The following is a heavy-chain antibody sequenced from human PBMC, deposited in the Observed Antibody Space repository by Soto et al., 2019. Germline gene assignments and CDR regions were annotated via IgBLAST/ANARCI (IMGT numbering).Heavy chain of an antibody. CDR3: TSSQPRGGYYMDV. Sequence: GGSLRLSCTASGFTFGDYAMSWFRQAPGKGLEWVGFIRSKAYGGTTEYAASGKGRFTISRDDSKSIAYLQMNSLKTEDTAVYYCTSSQPRGGYYMDVWGKGTTVTVSS. CDR2: IRSKAYGGTT. V-gene: IGHV3-49*03. CDR1: GFTFGDYA. J-gene: IGHJ6*03.